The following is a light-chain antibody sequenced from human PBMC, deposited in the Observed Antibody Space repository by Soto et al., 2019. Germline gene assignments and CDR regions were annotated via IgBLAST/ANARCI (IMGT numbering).Light chain of an antibody. J-gene: IGLJ1*01. CDR2: EVS. CDR3: NSYVAGSHV. CDR1: SSDVGKYDY. V-gene: IGLV2-8*01. Sequence: QSALTQPPSASGSPGQSVTISCTGTSSDVGKYDYVSWFQHHPGKAPKLIIYEVSKRPSGVPDRFSGSKSGSTASLTVSGLQTEDEDDYYCNSYVAGSHVFGTGTKVTVL.